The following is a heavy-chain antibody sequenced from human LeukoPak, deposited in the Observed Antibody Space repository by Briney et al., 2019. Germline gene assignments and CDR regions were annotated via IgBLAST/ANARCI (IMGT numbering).Heavy chain of an antibody. D-gene: IGHD3-22*01. V-gene: IGHV4-59*01. CDR1: GGSISSYY. CDR2: IYYTGST. CDR3: ARSSESYDRSGYYSYYFDY. Sequence: SETLSLTCTVSGGSISSYYWSWIRQPPGKGLEWIGYIYYTGSTNNNPSLKSRVTISVNTSKNQFSLKLSSVTAADTAVYYCARSSESYDRSGYYSYYFDYWGQGTLVTVSS. J-gene: IGHJ4*02.